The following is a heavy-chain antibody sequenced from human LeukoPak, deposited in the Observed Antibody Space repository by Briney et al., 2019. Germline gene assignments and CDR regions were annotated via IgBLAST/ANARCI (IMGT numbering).Heavy chain of an antibody. Sequence: GGSLRLSCAASGFTFSTFAMIWVRQPPGKGLEWVSSIFPSGGEIHYADSVRGRFTISRDNSKSTLSLQMNSLRAEDTAVYYCARRAKSYDSSGYAFDYWGQGTLVTVSS. J-gene: IGHJ4*02. CDR1: GFTFSTFA. V-gene: IGHV3-23*01. D-gene: IGHD3-22*01. CDR3: ARRAKSYDSSGYAFDY. CDR2: IFPSGGEI.